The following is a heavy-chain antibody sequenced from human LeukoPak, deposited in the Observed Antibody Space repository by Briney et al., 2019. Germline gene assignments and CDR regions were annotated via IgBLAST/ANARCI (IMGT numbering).Heavy chain of an antibody. CDR1: GFTFSSYS. J-gene: IGHJ4*02. CDR3: ARGSIAAAETHFDY. D-gene: IGHD6-13*01. V-gene: IGHV3-23*01. CDR2: ISGSGGSA. Sequence: GGSLRLSCAASGFTFSSYSMNWVRQAPGKGLEWVSAISGSGGSAYYADSVKGRFTISRDNSKNTLYLQMNSLRAEDTAVYYCARGSIAAAETHFDYWGQGTLVTVSS.